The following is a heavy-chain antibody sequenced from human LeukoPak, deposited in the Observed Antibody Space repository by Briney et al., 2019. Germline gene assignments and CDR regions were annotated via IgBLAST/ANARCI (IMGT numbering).Heavy chain of an antibody. J-gene: IGHJ2*01. V-gene: IGHV1-2*02. CDR2: INPKSGGT. D-gene: IGHD3-10*01. Sequence: GASVKVSCKASGYTFSGYYMHWVRQAPGQGLEWMGWINPKSGGTKYARKFQGRVAMTRDTSINTAYMELVRLKSDDTAIYYCAPGSDYFDIWGRGTLVTVSS. CDR3: APGSDYFDI. CDR1: GYTFSGYY.